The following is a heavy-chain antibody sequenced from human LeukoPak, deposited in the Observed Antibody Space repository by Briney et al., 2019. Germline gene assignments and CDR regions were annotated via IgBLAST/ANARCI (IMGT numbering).Heavy chain of an antibody. CDR2: ISYIGST. V-gene: IGHV4-59*11. CDR3: ARDLVTVTKGFDT. CDR1: DDSFSSHY. D-gene: IGHD4-17*01. Sequence: SETLSLTCAVSDDSFSSHYWTWIRQPPGKGLEWIGYISYIGSTNYNPSPKSRVTISIDTSKNQFSLKLSSVTAADTAVYYCARDLVTVTKGFDTRGQGTMVSVSS. J-gene: IGHJ3*02.